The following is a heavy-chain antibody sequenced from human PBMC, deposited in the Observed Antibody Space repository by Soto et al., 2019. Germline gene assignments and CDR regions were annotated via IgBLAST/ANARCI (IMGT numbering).Heavy chain of an antibody. CDR2: INQDGSEK. V-gene: IGHV3-7*03. Sequence: GGSLRLSCTASRFTFSNYWMSWVRQAPGKGLEWVANINQDGSEKNYVDSVKGRFTISRDNAKNSEYLQMNSVRAEDTAVYYCERDIGCSQLDYWGQGTMVTV. D-gene: IGHD2-15*01. CDR1: RFTFSNYW. J-gene: IGHJ4*02. CDR3: ERDIGCSQLDY.